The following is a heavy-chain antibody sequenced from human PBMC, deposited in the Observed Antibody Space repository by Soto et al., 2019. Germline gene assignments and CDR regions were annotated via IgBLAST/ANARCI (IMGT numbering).Heavy chain of an antibody. CDR2: IYYSGST. D-gene: IGHD5-12*01. V-gene: IGHV4-39*01. CDR3: ARSIEGIGATTHYYYYGMDV. Sequence: PSETLSLTCTVSGGSISSSSYYWGWIRQPPGKGLEWIGSIYYSGSTYYNPSLKSRVTISVDTSKNQFSLKLSSVTAADTAVYYCARSIEGIGATTHYYYYGMDVWGQGTTVTVSS. J-gene: IGHJ6*02. CDR1: GGSISSSSYY.